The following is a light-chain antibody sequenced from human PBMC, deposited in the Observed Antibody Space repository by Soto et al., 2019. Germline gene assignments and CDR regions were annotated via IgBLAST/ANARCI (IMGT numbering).Light chain of an antibody. CDR3: QQYYSSPTWT. V-gene: IGKV4-1*01. J-gene: IGKJ1*01. CDR1: RSLLYSFNNKNY. CDR2: WAS. Sequence: IVMTQSPDSLAVSLGERATINCKSSRSLLYSFNNKNYLAWYQQKPGQPPQLLIYWASTRESGVPDRFSGSGSETDFTLTISSLQAEDVATYYCQQYYSSPTWTFGQGTKVDIK.